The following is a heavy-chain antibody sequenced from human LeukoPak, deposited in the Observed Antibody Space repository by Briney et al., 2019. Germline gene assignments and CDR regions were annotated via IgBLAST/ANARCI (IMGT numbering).Heavy chain of an antibody. CDR2: ICYSGRT. J-gene: IGHJ4*02. CDR1: GGSISSSSYY. D-gene: IGHD3-16*01. Sequence: SETLSLTCTVSGGSISSSSYYWGWLRQPQGKGLDWIGNICYSGRTCSNPSLRRRVTISVDTSKNQYALKLSSVTAADTAIYFCATNLQGVDYWGQGPLVTVSS. V-gene: IGHV4-39*06. CDR3: ATNLQGVDY.